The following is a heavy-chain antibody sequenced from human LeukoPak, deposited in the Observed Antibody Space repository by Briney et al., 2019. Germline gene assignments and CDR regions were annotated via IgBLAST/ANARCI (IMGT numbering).Heavy chain of an antibody. V-gene: IGHV4-59*11. CDR3: ASRPADTTWYGVFDY. CDR1: GGSINSHY. J-gene: IGHJ4*02. Sequence: SETLSPTCSVSGGSINSHYWSWIRQPPGKRLEWIGYIFNTGNTNYNPSLASRVTMSVDTSRAQFFLRLSPVTAADTAIYYCASRPADTTWYGVFDYWSQGTLVTVSS. D-gene: IGHD3-10*01. CDR2: IFNTGNT.